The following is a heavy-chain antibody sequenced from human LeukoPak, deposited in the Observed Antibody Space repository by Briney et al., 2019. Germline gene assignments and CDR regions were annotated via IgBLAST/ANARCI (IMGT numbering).Heavy chain of an antibody. CDR2: IYYSGCT. CDR3: ARVYDFWSGYYYYYFDY. J-gene: IGHJ4*02. V-gene: IGHV4-59*01. Sequence: SETLSLTCTVSGGSISSYYWSWIRQPPGKGLEWIGYIYYSGCTNYNPSLKSRVTISVDTSKNQFSLKLSSVTAADTAVYYCARVYDFWSGYYYYYFDYWGQGTLVTVSS. CDR1: GGSISSYY. D-gene: IGHD3-3*01.